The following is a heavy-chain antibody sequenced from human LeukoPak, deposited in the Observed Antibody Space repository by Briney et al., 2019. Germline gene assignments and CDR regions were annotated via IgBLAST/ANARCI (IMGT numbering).Heavy chain of an antibody. Sequence: ASVKVSCKVPGYTLTELSMHWVRQAPGKGLEWMGGFDPEDGETIYAQKFQGRVTITADESTSTAYMELSSLRSEDTAVYYCARVSYYYGSGSLNWFDPWGQGTLVTVSS. CDR1: GYTLTELS. CDR3: ARVSYYYGSGSLNWFDP. V-gene: IGHV1-24*01. D-gene: IGHD3-10*01. CDR2: FDPEDGET. J-gene: IGHJ5*02.